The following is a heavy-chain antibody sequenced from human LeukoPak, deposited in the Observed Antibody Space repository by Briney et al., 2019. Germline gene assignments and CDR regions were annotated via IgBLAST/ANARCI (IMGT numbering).Heavy chain of an antibody. J-gene: IGHJ6*02. CDR3: ARDSKYVMDL. D-gene: IGHD4-11*01. Sequence: GGSLRLSCAASGFTFSSYWMHWVRQAPGKGLVWVSRIYSDGSNTIYADSVKGRFTISRDNAKNTLYLQMNSLTAEDTAIYYCARDSKYVMDLWGQGTTVTVSS. CDR1: GFTFSSYW. CDR2: IYSDGSNT. V-gene: IGHV3-74*01.